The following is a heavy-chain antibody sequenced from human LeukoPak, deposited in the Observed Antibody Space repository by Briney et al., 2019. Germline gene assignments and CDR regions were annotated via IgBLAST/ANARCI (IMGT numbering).Heavy chain of an antibody. J-gene: IGHJ4*02. CDR1: GFSLNTRGVG. Sequence: SGPTLVNPTQTLTLTCTFSGFSLNTRGVGVGWIRQPPGRALVWLALIYWDDDRRYSPSLKSRLTITKDTSKNQVVLTMTNMDPVDTATYYCAHRKNYYDSSVFDYWGQGTLVTASS. CDR3: AHRKNYYDSSVFDY. V-gene: IGHV2-5*02. CDR2: IYWDDDR. D-gene: IGHD3-22*01.